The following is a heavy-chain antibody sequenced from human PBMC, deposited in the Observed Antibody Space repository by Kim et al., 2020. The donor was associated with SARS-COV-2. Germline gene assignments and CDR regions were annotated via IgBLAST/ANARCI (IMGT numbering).Heavy chain of an antibody. J-gene: IGHJ4*02. CDR3: AKDRGAATWGGFDY. D-gene: IGHD1-26*01. V-gene: IGHV3-9*01. Sequence: ADSVKGRFTITRDNVKNSLYLHMNSLRPEDTAFYYCAKDRGAATWGGFDYWGQGTLVTVSS.